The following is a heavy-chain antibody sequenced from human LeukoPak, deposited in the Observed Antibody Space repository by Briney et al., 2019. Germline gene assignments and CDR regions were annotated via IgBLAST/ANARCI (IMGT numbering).Heavy chain of an antibody. CDR1: GGSISSGDYY. J-gene: IGHJ6*02. V-gene: IGHV4-30-4*01. CDR2: IYYSGST. Sequence: SETLSLTCTVSGGSISSGDYYWSWIRQPPGKGLEWIGYIYYSGSTYYNPSLKSRVTISVDTSKNQFSLKLSSVTAADTAIYYCARLVSLYGGLDVWGQGTTVIVS. CDR3: ARLVSLYGGLDV. D-gene: IGHD4-17*01.